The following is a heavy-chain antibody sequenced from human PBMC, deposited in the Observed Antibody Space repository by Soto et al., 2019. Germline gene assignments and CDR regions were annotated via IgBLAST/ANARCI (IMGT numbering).Heavy chain of an antibody. V-gene: IGHV4-34*01. Sequence: QVQLQQWGAGLLKPSETLSLTCAVYGGSFSGYYWSWIRQPPGKGLEWIGEINHSGSTNYNPSLKSRVTISVDTPKNQFSLKLSSVTAADTAVYYCARPKLSYYYDSSGYYYDYWGQGTLVTVSS. CDR2: INHSGST. D-gene: IGHD3-22*01. CDR3: ARPKLSYYYDSSGYYYDY. J-gene: IGHJ4*02. CDR1: GGSFSGYY.